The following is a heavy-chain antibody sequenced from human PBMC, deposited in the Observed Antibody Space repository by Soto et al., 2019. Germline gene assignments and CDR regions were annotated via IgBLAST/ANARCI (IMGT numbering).Heavy chain of an antibody. Sequence: QVQLVQSGAEVKQPGSSVKVSCKAFGGTFSSYAISWVRQAPGQGFEWMGGIIPIFGTANYAQKFQGRVTITADESTSTAYMELSSLRSEDTAVYYCARDRVRGVTPESMDVWGQGTTVTVSS. J-gene: IGHJ6*02. CDR1: GGTFSSYA. D-gene: IGHD3-10*01. CDR2: IIPIFGTA. V-gene: IGHV1-69*01. CDR3: ARDRVRGVTPESMDV.